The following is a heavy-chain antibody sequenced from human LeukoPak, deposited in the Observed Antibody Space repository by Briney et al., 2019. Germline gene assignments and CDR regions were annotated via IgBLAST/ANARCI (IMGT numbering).Heavy chain of an antibody. Sequence: PGGSLRLSCAASGFTFSSYWMSWVRQAPGKGLEWVANIKQDGSEKYYVDSVKGRFTASRDNAKNSLYLQMNSLRAEDTAVYYCARDMYSSSWVWFDPWGQGTLVTVSS. D-gene: IGHD6-13*01. J-gene: IGHJ5*02. CDR3: ARDMYSSSWVWFDP. CDR1: GFTFSSYW. V-gene: IGHV3-7*01. CDR2: IKQDGSEK.